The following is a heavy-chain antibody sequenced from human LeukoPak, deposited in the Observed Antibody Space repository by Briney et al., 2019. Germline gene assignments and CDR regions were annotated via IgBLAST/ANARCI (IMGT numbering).Heavy chain of an antibody. V-gene: IGHV3-30*18. CDR1: GFTFSSYG. J-gene: IGHJ4*02. CDR3: AKGKDGYNRFDY. CDR2: ISYDGSNK. D-gene: IGHD5-24*01. Sequence: GGSLRLSCAASGFTFSSYGMHWVRQAPGKGLEWVAVISYDGSNKYYADSVKGRFTISRDNSKNTLYLQMNSLRAEDTAVYYCAKGKDGYNRFDYWGQGTLVTVSS.